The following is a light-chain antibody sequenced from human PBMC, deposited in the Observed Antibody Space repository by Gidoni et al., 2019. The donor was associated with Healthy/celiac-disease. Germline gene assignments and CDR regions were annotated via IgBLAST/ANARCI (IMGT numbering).Light chain of an antibody. V-gene: IGKV1-33*01. CDR1: QGMSNY. CDR3: QQYDNLPLS. J-gene: IGKJ4*01. Sequence: DIQMTQPPSSLSASVGDRVTITRQASQGMSNYLTWYQQKPGKAPKLLIYDASNLETGVPSRFSGSVSVTEFTFSISCLQPVDIATYDCQQYDNLPLSFGGGTKVEIK. CDR2: DAS.